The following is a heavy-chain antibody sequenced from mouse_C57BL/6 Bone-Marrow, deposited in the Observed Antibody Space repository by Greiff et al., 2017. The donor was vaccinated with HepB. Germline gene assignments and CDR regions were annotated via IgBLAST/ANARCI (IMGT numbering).Heavy chain of an antibody. Sequence: QVQLQHPGAELVRPGSSVKLSCKASGYTFTSYWMHWVKQRPIQGLEWIGNIDPSDSETHYNQKFKDKATLTVDKSSSTAYMQLSSLTSEDSAVYYCAKAGGYDTMDYWGQGTSVTVSS. V-gene: IGHV1-52*01. D-gene: IGHD2-3*01. CDR1: GYTFTSYW. J-gene: IGHJ4*01. CDR3: AKAGGYDTMDY. CDR2: IDPSDSET.